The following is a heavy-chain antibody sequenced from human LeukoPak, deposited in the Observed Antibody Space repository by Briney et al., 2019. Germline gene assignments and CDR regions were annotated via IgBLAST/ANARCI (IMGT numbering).Heavy chain of an antibody. CDR1: GYSISSGYY. V-gene: IGHV4-38-2*01. D-gene: IGHD5-24*01. J-gene: IGHJ4*02. Sequence: SETLSLTCAVSGYSISSGYYWGWIRQPPGKGLEWIGSIYHSGSTYYNPSLKNRVTISVDTSKNQFSLKLSSVTAADTAVYYCARSYRDGYNFLDYWGQGTLVTVSS. CDR2: IYHSGST. CDR3: ARSYRDGYNFLDY.